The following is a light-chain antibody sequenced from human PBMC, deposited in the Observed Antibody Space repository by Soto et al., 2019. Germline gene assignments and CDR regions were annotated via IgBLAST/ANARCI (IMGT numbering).Light chain of an antibody. V-gene: IGKV1-5*01. CDR1: QSISNW. J-gene: IGKJ4*01. CDR3: QQYNSYSPLT. CDR2: DAS. Sequence: DIQMTQSPSTLSASVGDRVTITCRASQSISNWLAWYQQKQGKAPKLLIYDASSLESGVPSRFSGSGPGTEFTLTISSLQPDDFATYYCQQYNSYSPLTFGGGTKVDIK.